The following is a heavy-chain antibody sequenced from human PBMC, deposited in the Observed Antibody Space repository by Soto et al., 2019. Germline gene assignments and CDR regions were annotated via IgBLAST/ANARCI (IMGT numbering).Heavy chain of an antibody. CDR1: GGSISSYY. CDR2: IYYSGST. Sequence: SETLSLTCTVSGGSISSYYWSWIRQPPGKGLGWIGYIYYSGSTNYNPSLKSRVTISVDTSKNQFSLKLSSVTAADTAVYYCARGTGTGLWYYYYYMDVWGKGTTVT. J-gene: IGHJ6*03. D-gene: IGHD1-7*01. V-gene: IGHV4-59*01. CDR3: ARGTGTGLWYYYYYMDV.